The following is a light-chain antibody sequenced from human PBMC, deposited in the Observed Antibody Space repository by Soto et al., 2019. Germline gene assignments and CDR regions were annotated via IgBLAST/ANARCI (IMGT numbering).Light chain of an antibody. CDR3: TSTSTKYFVIL. J-gene: IGLJ2*01. CDR1: SSHIGHADR. V-gene: IGLV2-18*02. CDR2: EVN. Sequence: QSALTQPPSVSGSPGQSVTISCTGTSSHIGHADRFSWYQQSPGTAPKLMIYEVNNRPSGVPDRFSGSKSGNTASLTISGLQPEDEADYYCTSTSTKYFVILFGGGTKLTVL.